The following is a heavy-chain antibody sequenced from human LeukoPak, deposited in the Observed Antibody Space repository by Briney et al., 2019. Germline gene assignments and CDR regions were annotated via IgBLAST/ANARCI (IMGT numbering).Heavy chain of an antibody. J-gene: IGHJ4*02. CDR1: GGSISSNNYY. CDR2: IFYSGST. V-gene: IGHV4-39*07. D-gene: IGHD3-9*01. Sequence: SETLSLTCSVSGGSISSNNYYWGWIRQPPGKGLEWIGSIFYSGSTYYNPSLKSRVTISVDTSKNQFSLKLSSVTAADTAVYYCARGRYDILTGPGIFDYWGQGTLVTVSS. CDR3: ARGRYDILTGPGIFDY.